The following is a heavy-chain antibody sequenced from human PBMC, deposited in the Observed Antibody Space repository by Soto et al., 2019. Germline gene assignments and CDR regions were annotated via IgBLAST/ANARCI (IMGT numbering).Heavy chain of an antibody. D-gene: IGHD5-18*01. J-gene: IGHJ4*02. V-gene: IGHV1-69*01. Sequence: QVQLVQSGAEVKKPGSSVKVSCKASGGTFSSYAISWVRQAPGQGLEWMGGIIPIFGTANYAQKFQGRVTITADESTSTAYMELGSLGSEDTAVYYCASLLVDTAMAPGSDYWGQGTLVTVSS. CDR2: IIPIFGTA. CDR1: GGTFSSYA. CDR3: ASLLVDTAMAPGSDY.